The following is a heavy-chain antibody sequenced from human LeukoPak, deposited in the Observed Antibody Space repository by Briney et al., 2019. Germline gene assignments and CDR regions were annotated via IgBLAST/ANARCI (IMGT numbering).Heavy chain of an antibody. D-gene: IGHD3-9*01. Sequence: SETLSLTCTVSGGSISSSGYYWGWSRQPPGKGLEWIGSINYIGSTYYNPSLKSRVTISVDTSKNQFSLKLSTVTAADTASYYCARLTLTGEAGRGWFDAWGQGTLVIVSS. V-gene: IGHV4-39*01. J-gene: IGHJ5*02. CDR3: ARLTLTGEAGRGWFDA. CDR1: GGSISSSGYY. CDR2: INYIGST.